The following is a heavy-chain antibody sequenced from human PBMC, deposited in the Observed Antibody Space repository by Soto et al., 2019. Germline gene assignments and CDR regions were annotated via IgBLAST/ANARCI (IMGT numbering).Heavy chain of an antibody. CDR2: IYYSGST. V-gene: IGHV4-31*03. D-gene: IGHD3-10*01. CDR1: GGSISSGGYY. CDR3: ARLVRGVIKVAFDY. Sequence: QVQLQESGPGLVKPSQTLSLTRTVSGGSISSGGYYWSWIRQHPGKGLEWIGYIYYSGSTYYNPSLKSRVTISVDTSKNQFSLKLSSVTAADTAVYYCARLVRGVIKVAFDYWGQGTLVTVSS. J-gene: IGHJ4*02.